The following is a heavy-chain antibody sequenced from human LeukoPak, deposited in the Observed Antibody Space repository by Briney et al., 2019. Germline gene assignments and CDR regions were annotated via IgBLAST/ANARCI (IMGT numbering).Heavy chain of an antibody. CDR1: GLTFSSYA. J-gene: IGHJ4*02. Sequence: PGRSLRLSCAASGLTFSSYAMHWVRQAPGKGLEWVAVISYDGSNKYYADSVKGRFTISRDNSKNTLYLQMNSLRAEDTAVYYCARDLLLTRSRFDYWGQGTLVTVSS. CDR3: ARDLLLTRSRFDY. V-gene: IGHV3-30*04. D-gene: IGHD2-15*01. CDR2: ISYDGSNK.